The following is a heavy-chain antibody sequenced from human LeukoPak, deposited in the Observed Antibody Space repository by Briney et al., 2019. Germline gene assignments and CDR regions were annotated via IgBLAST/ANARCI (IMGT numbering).Heavy chain of an antibody. CDR1: GFTFRNYG. J-gene: IGHJ4*02. D-gene: IGHD3-3*01. Sequence: GGSLRLSCEASGFTFRNYGVHWVRQAPGKGLEWVAVISYDGGHQYYADSVKGRFTISRDNSKNTLYLQMNSLRAEDTAVYYCASQAYYDFWSGLDYWGQGTLVTVSS. V-gene: IGHV3-30*03. CDR2: ISYDGGHQ. CDR3: ASQAYYDFWSGLDY.